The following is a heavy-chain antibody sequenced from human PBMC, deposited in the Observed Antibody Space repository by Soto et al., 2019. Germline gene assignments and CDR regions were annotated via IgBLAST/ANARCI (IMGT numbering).Heavy chain of an antibody. Sequence: ASVKVSCKASGYTFTSFDINWVRQATGQGLEWLGWMNPNSGNTNYAQKLQGRVTMTTDTSTSTAYMELRSLRSDDTAVYYCARDTLMTTVFFDYWGQGTLVTVSS. CDR3: ARDTLMTTVFFDY. CDR1: GYTFTSFD. CDR2: MNPNSGNT. J-gene: IGHJ4*02. V-gene: IGHV1-18*01. D-gene: IGHD4-17*01.